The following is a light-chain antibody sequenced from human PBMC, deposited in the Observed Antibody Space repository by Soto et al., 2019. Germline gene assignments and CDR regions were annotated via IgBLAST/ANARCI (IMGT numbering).Light chain of an antibody. J-gene: IGKJ1*01. V-gene: IGKV1-5*03. CDR1: QTISSW. Sequence: DIQMTQTPSTLSASVRDRVTITCRASQTISSWLAWFQQRPGRAPKFLIYKASSLKNGVPLRFSGSGSGTQFTLTISSLQPDDFATYYCQQYNDHRTFGQGTKVDVK. CDR3: QQYNDHRT. CDR2: KAS.